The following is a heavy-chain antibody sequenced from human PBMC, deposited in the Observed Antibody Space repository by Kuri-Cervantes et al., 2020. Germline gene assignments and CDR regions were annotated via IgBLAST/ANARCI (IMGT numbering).Heavy chain of an antibody. D-gene: IGHD3-22*01. CDR2: IRDGAGNT. CDR1: GFTFSSYA. J-gene: IGHJ4*02. V-gene: IGHV3-23*01. Sequence: GESLKFSCAASGFTFSSYAMSWVRQAPGKGLEWVSQIRDGAGNTYYADSVKGRFSMSRDNSKNTVYLQMNSLRAEDTAVYYCARDTYYDSSSPLDYWGQGTLVTVSS. CDR3: ARDTYYDSSSPLDY.